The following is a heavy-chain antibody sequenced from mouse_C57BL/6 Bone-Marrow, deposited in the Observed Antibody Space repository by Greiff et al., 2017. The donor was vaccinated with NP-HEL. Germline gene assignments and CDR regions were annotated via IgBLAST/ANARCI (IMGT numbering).Heavy chain of an antibody. Sequence: QVQLKQSGPELVKPGASVKISCKASGYAFSSSWMNWVKQRPGKGLEWIGRIYPGDGDTNYNGKFKGKATLTADKSSSTAYRQLSSLTSEDSAVYFCARVIRGAMDYWGQGTSVTVSS. V-gene: IGHV1-82*01. D-gene: IGHD1-1*01. J-gene: IGHJ4*01. CDR2: IYPGDGDT. CDR1: GYAFSSSW. CDR3: ARVIRGAMDY.